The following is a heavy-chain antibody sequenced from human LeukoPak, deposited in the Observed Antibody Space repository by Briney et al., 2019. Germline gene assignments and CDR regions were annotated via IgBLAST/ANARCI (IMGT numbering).Heavy chain of an antibody. V-gene: IGHV3-23*01. CDR1: GFTFSSYA. Sequence: TGGSLRLSRAASGFTFSSYAMSWVRQAPGKGLEWVSAISGSGGSTYYADSVKGRFTISRDNSKNTLYLQMNSLRAEDTAVYYCAKGSIAVYDAFDIWGQGTMVTVSS. J-gene: IGHJ3*02. D-gene: IGHD6-19*01. CDR3: AKGSIAVYDAFDI. CDR2: ISGSGGST.